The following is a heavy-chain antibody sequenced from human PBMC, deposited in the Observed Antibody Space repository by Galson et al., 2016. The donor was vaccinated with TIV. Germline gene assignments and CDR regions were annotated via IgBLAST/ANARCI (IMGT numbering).Heavy chain of an antibody. D-gene: IGHD6-19*01. CDR1: GYTFNNYD. V-gene: IGHV1-8*01. CDR2: MNPNSGNA. J-gene: IGHJ4*02. Sequence: SVKVSCKASGYTFNNYDISWVRQATGQGLEWMGWMNPNSGNAGYAQNFQGRVAMTEGTSTNTAYMELRRLRSEDTALYYCATNLARITMAGTKDYWGQGTLVTVSS. CDR3: ATNLARITMAGTKDY.